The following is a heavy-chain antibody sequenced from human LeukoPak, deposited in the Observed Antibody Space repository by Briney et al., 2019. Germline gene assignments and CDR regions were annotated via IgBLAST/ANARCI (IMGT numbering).Heavy chain of an antibody. CDR3: ATNYDTLTGYLTGGFAFDI. CDR2: IYYSGST. J-gene: IGHJ3*02. CDR1: GGSVSSGSYY. Sequence: PSETLSLTCTVSGGSVSSGSYYWSWIRQPPGKGLEWIGYIYYSGSTNYNPSLKSRVTISVDTSKNQFSLKLSSVTAADTAVYYCATNYDTLTGYLTGGFAFDIWGQGTMVTVSS. D-gene: IGHD3-9*01. V-gene: IGHV4-61*01.